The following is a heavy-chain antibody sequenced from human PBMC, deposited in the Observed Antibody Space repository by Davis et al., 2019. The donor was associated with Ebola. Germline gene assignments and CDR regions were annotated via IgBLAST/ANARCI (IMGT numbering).Heavy chain of an antibody. J-gene: IGHJ3*02. V-gene: IGHV4-30-4*07. Sequence: MPSETLSLTCAVSGGSISSGGFAWSWIRQPPGKGLEWTGYIYYSGSTYSKPSLKSRVTMSVDKSKNQFSLKLNSLIAADTAVYYCARGNWDDAFDIWGQGTMVIVSS. CDR2: IYYSGST. D-gene: IGHD7-27*01. CDR1: GGSISSGGFA. CDR3: ARGNWDDAFDI.